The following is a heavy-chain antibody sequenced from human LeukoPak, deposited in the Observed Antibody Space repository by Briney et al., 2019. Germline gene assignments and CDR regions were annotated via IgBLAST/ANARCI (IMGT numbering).Heavy chain of an antibody. CDR1: GFTFSDYY. Sequence: GGSLRLSCAASGFTFSDYYMSWIRQAPGKGLEWVSYISSSGSTIYYADSVKGRFTISRDNAKNSLYLQMNSLRAEDTAVYYCAKTGERGDYYYYGMDVWGQGTTVTVSS. CDR2: ISSSGSTI. D-gene: IGHD7-27*01. CDR3: AKTGERGDYYYYGMDV. V-gene: IGHV3-11*01. J-gene: IGHJ6*02.